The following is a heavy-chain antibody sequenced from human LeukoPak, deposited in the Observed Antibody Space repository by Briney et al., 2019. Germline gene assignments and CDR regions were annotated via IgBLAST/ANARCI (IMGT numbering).Heavy chain of an antibody. V-gene: IGHV3-53*01. CDR2: IYSGGST. CDR3: ARLYGSGSYPVDV. J-gene: IGHJ6*04. Sequence: GGSLRLSCTVSGFTVSSNSMSWVRQAPGKGLEWVSFIYSGGSTQYSDSVKGRFTISRDNSKNTLYLQMDSLRAEDTAVYYCARLYGSGSYPVDVWGKGTTVTISS. D-gene: IGHD3-10*01. CDR1: GFTVSSNS.